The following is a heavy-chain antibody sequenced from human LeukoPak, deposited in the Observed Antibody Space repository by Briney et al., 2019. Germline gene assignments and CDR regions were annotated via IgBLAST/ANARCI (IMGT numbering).Heavy chain of an antibody. CDR3: ARAIRVGATLYYFDY. CDR2: IYYSGST. D-gene: IGHD1-26*01. J-gene: IGHJ4*02. CDR1: GGSISSGGYY. Sequence: SEALSLTCTVSGGSISSGGYYWSWIRQHPGKGLEWIGYIYYSGSTYYNPSLKSRVTISVDTSKNQCSLKLSSVTAADTAVYYCARAIRVGATLYYFDYWGQGTLVTVSS. V-gene: IGHV4-31*03.